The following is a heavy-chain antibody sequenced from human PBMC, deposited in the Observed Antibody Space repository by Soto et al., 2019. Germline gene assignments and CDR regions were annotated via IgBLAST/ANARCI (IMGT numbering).Heavy chain of an antibody. J-gene: IGHJ4*02. CDR1: GSTVSGSA. V-gene: IGHV3-73*01. Sequence: VQLVESGGGLVQPGGSLKLSCAASGSTVSGSAMHWVRQASGKGLEWVGRIRSKANSYATAFAASVKGRFTITRDDSKNTAYLQLNSLKTEDTAVYYCTTVQLGITDYWGQGTLVTVSS. CDR3: TTVQLGITDY. CDR2: IRSKANSYAT. D-gene: IGHD7-27*01.